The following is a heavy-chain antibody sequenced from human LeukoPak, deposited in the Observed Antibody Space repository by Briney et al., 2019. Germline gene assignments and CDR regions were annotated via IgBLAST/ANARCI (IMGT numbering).Heavy chain of an antibody. CDR1: GYTSTGYY. D-gene: IGHD3-10*01. V-gene: IGHV1-2*04. Sequence: ASVKVSFKASGYTSTGYYMHWVRQAPGQGLEWMGWINPNSGGTNYAQKFQGWVTMTKDTSISTAYMELSRLRSDDTAVYYCASGHGSVHDAFDIWGQGTMVTVSS. CDR3: ASGHGSVHDAFDI. CDR2: INPNSGGT. J-gene: IGHJ3*02.